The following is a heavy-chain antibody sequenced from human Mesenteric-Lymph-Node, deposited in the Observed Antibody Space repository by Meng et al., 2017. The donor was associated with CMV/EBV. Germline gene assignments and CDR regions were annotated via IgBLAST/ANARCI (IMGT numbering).Heavy chain of an antibody. CDR2: ISSSSSSM. V-gene: IGHV3-48*04. Sequence: GGSLRLSCAASGFSFSIYSMNWVRQVPGKGLEWVSYISSSSSSMFYADSVRGRFTISRDNAKNSLYLQMNSLRAEDTGIYYCARDHYGGSVRTFDYWGLGTLVIVSS. CDR3: ARDHYGGSVRTFDY. CDR1: GFSFSIYS. D-gene: IGHD2-21*01. J-gene: IGHJ4*02.